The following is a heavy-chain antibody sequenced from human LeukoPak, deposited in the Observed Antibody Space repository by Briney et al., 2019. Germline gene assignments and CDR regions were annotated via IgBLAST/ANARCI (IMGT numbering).Heavy chain of an antibody. CDR3: ARDDYRPNYYYYGMDV. CDR2: ISSSRSYI. D-gene: IGHD4-4*01. V-gene: IGHV3-21*01. Sequence: GGSLRLSCAASGFIFSSYSMNWVRQAPGKGLEWVSSISSSRSYIYYADSVKGRFTTSRDNAKNSLYLQMNSLRAEDTAVYYCARDDYRPNYYYYGMDVSGQGTTVTVSS. CDR1: GFIFSSYS. J-gene: IGHJ6*02.